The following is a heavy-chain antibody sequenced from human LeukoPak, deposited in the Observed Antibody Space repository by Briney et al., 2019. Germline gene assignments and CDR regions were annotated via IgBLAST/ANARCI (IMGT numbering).Heavy chain of an antibody. CDR3: AKGRYCSSTSCYEAGGDY. CDR1: GFTFSSYA. J-gene: IGHJ4*02. Sequence: GGSLRLSCAASGFTFSSYAMSWVRQAPGKGLERVSAISGSGGSTYYADSVKGRFTISRDNSKNTLYLQMNSLRAEDTAVYYCAKGRYCSSTSCYEAGGDYWGQGTLVTVSS. V-gene: IGHV3-23*01. CDR2: ISGSGGST. D-gene: IGHD2-2*01.